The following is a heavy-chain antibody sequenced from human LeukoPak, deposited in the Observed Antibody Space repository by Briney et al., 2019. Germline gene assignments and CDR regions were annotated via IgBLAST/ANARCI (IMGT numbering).Heavy chain of an antibody. Sequence: ASVKVSCKASGGTFSSYAISWVRQAPGQGLEWMGRIIPIFGTANYAQKFQGRVTITADKSTSTAYMELSSLRSEDTAVYYCARVQYYDSSAVGMDVWGQGTTVTVSS. CDR3: ARVQYYDSSAVGMDV. V-gene: IGHV1-69*06. CDR2: IIPIFGTA. CDR1: GGTFSSYA. J-gene: IGHJ6*02. D-gene: IGHD3-22*01.